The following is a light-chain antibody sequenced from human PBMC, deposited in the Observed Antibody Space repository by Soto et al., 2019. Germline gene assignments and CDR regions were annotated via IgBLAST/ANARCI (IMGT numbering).Light chain of an antibody. V-gene: IGLV2-8*01. J-gene: IGLJ1*01. CDR3: SSYAGSNIYV. Sequence: QSALTQPPSASGSPGQSVTISCTGTNSDVGRYNYVSWYQQHPGKAPKLMISEVAKRPSGVPDRFSGSKSGNTASLTVSGLQAEDEADYYCSSYAGSNIYVFGTGTKVTV. CDR2: EVA. CDR1: NSDVGRYNY.